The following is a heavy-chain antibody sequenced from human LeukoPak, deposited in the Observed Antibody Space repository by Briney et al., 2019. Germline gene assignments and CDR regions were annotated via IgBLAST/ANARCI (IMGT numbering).Heavy chain of an antibody. CDR2: MNPNISNT. J-gene: IGHJ4*02. V-gene: IGHV1-8*01. CDR3: ARGRTHPSGGTMVRGVIITSYYFDC. D-gene: IGHD3-10*01. CDR1: VSTFTRYD. Sequence: ASVKVSCTPSVSTFTRYDINWGRQSTGQGLEWMGWMNPNISNTGYAQTFQGRVNMTKNYSLRTAYSQLSSLRSQPQAVPYFARGRTHPSGGTMVRGVIITSYYFDCCGQGTLVTVSS.